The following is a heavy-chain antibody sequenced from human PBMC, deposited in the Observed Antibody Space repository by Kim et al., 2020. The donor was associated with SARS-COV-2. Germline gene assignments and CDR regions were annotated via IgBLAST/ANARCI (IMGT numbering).Heavy chain of an antibody. V-gene: IGHV3-64D*06. J-gene: IGHJ4*02. Sequence: YYADSVQGRFTISRDNSKNTLYLQMSSLRAEDTAVYYCVKEGIFSSSWYLWGQGTLVTVSS. D-gene: IGHD6-13*01. CDR3: VKEGIFSSSWYL.